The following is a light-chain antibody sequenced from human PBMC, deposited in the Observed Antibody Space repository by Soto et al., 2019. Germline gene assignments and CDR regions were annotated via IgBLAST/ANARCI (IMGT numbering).Light chain of an antibody. Sequence: QSALTQPASVSGSPGQSITISCTGGSGDVGGYNYVSWYQQHPGKAPKLMIFEVSNRPSGVSNRFSGSKSGDTASLSISGVQPEDEADYYCSSYTSSRTVVFGGGTQLTVL. CDR2: EVS. V-gene: IGLV2-14*01. J-gene: IGLJ2*01. CDR3: SSYTSSRTVV. CDR1: SGDVGGYNY.